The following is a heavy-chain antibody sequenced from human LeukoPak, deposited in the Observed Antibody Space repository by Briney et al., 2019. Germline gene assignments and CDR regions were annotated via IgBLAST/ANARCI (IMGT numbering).Heavy chain of an antibody. V-gene: IGHV3-7*01. J-gene: IGHJ6*03. CDR1: GFTLSTYW. Sequence: PGGSLRLSCAASGFTLSTYWMSWVRQAPGKGLEWVANIKQDGSQKNYVDSVKGRFTISRDNAKNSLYLQMNSLRAEDTAVYYCARDRKDTAIRGSYFRVYYYMDVWGKGTTVTISS. CDR2: IKQDGSQK. CDR3: ARDRKDTAIRGSYFRVYYYMDV. D-gene: IGHD1-26*01.